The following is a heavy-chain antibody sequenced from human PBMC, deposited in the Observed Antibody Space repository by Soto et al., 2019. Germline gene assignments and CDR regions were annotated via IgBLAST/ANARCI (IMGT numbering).Heavy chain of an antibody. V-gene: IGHV4-59*08. J-gene: IGHJ4*02. D-gene: IGHD6-13*01. CDR3: ARQGRSSSWYGLFDY. CDR2: IYYSGST. Sequence: SETLSLTCTVSGGSISSYYWSWIRQPPGKGLEWIGYIYYSGSTNYNPSLKSRVTISVDTSKNQFSLKLSSVTAADTAVYYCARQGRSSSWYGLFDYWGQGTLVTVSS. CDR1: GGSISSYY.